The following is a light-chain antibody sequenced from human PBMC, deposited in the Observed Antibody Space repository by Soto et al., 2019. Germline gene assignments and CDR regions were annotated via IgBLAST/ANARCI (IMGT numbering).Light chain of an antibody. CDR2: KAS. CDR3: QQYNSYSRT. V-gene: IGKV1-5*03. CDR1: DNIDTW. Sequence: DIQMTQSPSTLSASVGDRVAITCRASDNIDTWVAWYQQKPGKAPKLLIYKASSLESGVPSRFSGSGSGTEFTLTISSLQPDDFAIYYCQQYNSYSRTFGQGTKVDIK. J-gene: IGKJ1*01.